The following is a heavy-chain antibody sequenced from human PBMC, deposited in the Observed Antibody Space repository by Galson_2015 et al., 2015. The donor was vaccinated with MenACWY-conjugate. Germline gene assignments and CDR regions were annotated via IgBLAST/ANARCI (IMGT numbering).Heavy chain of an antibody. Sequence: SLRLSFAASGFTFSTYGMNWVRQAPGKGLEWVSYISSSSSTTYYADSVKGRFTISRDNAKNSLYLQMNTLRDEDTAVYYCARVPGYNYGYYDCWGQGTLVTVSS. J-gene: IGHJ4*02. CDR2: ISSSSSTT. V-gene: IGHV3-48*02. D-gene: IGHD5-18*01. CDR1: GFTFSTYG. CDR3: ARVPGYNYGYYDC.